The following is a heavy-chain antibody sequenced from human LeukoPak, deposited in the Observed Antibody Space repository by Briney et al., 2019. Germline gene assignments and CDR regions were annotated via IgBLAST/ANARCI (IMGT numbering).Heavy chain of an antibody. CDR3: ARIGIAAAGVPDY. CDR2: IYYSGST. V-gene: IGHV4-59*01. CDR1: GGSISSYY. D-gene: IGHD6-13*01. J-gene: IGHJ4*02. Sequence: SETLSLTCTVSGGSISSYYWSWIRQPPGKGLEWIGYIYYSGSTNYNPSLKSRVTISVDTSKNQFSLKLSSVTAADTAVYYCARIGIAAAGVPDYWGQGTLVTVSS.